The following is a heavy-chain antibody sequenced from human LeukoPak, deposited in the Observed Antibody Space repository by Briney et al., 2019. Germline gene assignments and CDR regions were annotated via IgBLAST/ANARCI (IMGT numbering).Heavy chain of an antibody. V-gene: IGHV1-2*02. CDR2: INPNSGGT. Sequence: AAVKVSCKASGYTFTGYYMDWVRQAPGRGLEWMGWINPNSGGTNYAQKFQGRVTMTRDTSISTAYMELSRLRSDDTAVYYCARPGYCSSTSCYNWFAPWAQGTLVTVSS. CDR3: ARPGYCSSTSCYNWFAP. CDR1: GYTFTGYY. D-gene: IGHD2-2*03. J-gene: IGHJ5*02.